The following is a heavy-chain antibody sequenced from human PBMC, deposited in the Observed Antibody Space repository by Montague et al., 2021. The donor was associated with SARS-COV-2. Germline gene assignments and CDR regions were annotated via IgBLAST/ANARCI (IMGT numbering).Heavy chain of an antibody. CDR1: GDSTSCPNCY. CDR2: IYNSGTT. Sequence: SETLSLTCTVSGDSTSCPNCYWGWIRQAPGKGLDWIGTIYNSGTTYYNPSLKSRLTISIDTSKNQFSLKLTSVTAADTAVYYCARHRNCGDHSLDNWFHPWGQGTLVTVSS. CDR3: ARHRNCGDHSLDNWFHP. D-gene: IGHD4-17*01. V-gene: IGHV4-39*01. J-gene: IGHJ5*02.